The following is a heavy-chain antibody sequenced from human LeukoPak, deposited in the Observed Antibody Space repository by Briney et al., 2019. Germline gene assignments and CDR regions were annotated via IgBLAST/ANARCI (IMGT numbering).Heavy chain of an antibody. D-gene: IGHD7-27*01. V-gene: IGHV3-30*02. CDR2: IRDDGSDK. Sequence: PGGSLRLSCAASGFPFRSYGMHWVRQAPGKGLEWVAYIRDDGSDKYHADSVKGRFTISRDNSKNTLYLEMNSPRDEDTAMYFCAKDLDWGRPLNIDYWGQGTLVAVSS. CDR1: GFPFRSYG. CDR3: AKDLDWGRPLNIDY. J-gene: IGHJ4*02.